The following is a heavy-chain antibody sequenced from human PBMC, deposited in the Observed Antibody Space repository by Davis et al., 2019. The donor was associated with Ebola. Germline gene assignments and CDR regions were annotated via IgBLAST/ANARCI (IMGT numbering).Heavy chain of an antibody. D-gene: IGHD3-3*01. CDR3: VRFGVVID. CDR2: VSGYGGST. Sequence: GESLRLSCAASGFTFGTYVIPWVRHAPGKGLVWVAGVSGYGGSTYYADSVKGRFTISRDNSKNTLYLQMNSLRAEDTAVYYCVRFGVVIDWGQGTLVTVSS. V-gene: IGHV3-23*01. J-gene: IGHJ4*02. CDR1: GFTFGTYV.